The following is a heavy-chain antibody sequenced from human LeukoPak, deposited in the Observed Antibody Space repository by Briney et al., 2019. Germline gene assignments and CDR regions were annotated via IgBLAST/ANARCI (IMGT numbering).Heavy chain of an antibody. J-gene: IGHJ3*02. Sequence: ASVKVSCKASGYTFTGYYMHWVRQAPGQGLERMGWINPNSGGTNYAQKFQGRVTMTRNTSISTAYMELSSLRSEDTAVYYCARPVVPAGRATPSRYAFDIWGQGTMVTVSS. D-gene: IGHD2-2*01. V-gene: IGHV1-2*02. CDR1: GYTFTGYY. CDR3: ARPVVPAGRATPSRYAFDI. CDR2: INPNSGGT.